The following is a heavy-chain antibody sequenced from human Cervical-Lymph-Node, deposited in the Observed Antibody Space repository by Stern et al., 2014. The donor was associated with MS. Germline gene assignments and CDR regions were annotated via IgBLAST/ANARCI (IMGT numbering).Heavy chain of an antibody. CDR2: IYYSGTT. V-gene: IGHV4-59*08. CDR1: GGSISGYY. J-gene: IGHJ4*02. Sequence: VQLVESGPGLVKPSETLSLTCTVSGGSISGYYWSWIRQPPGKGLEWIAYIYYSGTTNYNPSLKSRVPISMDPAKNPSPLNLSSVTAADTAVYFCARHKWELEMGCFDYWGQGTLVTVSS. D-gene: IGHD1-26*01. CDR3: ARHKWELEMGCFDY.